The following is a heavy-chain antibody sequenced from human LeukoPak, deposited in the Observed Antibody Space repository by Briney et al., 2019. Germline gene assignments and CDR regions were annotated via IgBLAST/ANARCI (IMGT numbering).Heavy chain of an antibody. J-gene: IGHJ4*02. CDR3: ARGGSSSGRIDY. D-gene: IGHD6-6*01. CDR2: IYYSGST. Sequence: KASETLSLTCTVSGGSISSYYWSWIRQPPGKGLEWIGYIYYSGSTNYNPSLKSRVTISVDTSKNQFSLKLSSVTAADTAVYYCARGGSSSGRIDYWGQGTLVTVSS. V-gene: IGHV4-59*01. CDR1: GGSISSYY.